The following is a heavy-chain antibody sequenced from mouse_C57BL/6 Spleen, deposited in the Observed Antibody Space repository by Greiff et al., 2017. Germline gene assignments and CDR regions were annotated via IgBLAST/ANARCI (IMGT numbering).Heavy chain of an antibody. CDR2: IHPNSGST. V-gene: IGHV1-64*01. CDR3: ARSLRVFDY. CDR1: GYTFTSYW. Sequence: QVQLQQPGAELVKPGASVKLSCKASGYTFTSYWMHWVKQRPGQGLEWIGMIHPNSGSTNYNEKFKSKATLTVDKSSSTAYIQLSSLTSEDSAVYYCARSLRVFDYWGQGTTLTVSS. J-gene: IGHJ2*01.